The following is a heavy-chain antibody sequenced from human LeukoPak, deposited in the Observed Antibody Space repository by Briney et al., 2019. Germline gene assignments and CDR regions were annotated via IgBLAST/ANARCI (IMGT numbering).Heavy chain of an antibody. Sequence: PSETLSLTCTVSGGSISSSSYYWGWIRQPPGKGLEWIGSIYYSGSTYYNPSLKSRVTISVDTSKNQFCLKLSSVTAADTAVYYCARRRAAAGTWYFDYWGQGTLVTVSS. CDR1: GGSISSSSYY. D-gene: IGHD6-13*01. V-gene: IGHV4-39*01. J-gene: IGHJ4*02. CDR3: ARRRAAAGTWYFDY. CDR2: IYYSGST.